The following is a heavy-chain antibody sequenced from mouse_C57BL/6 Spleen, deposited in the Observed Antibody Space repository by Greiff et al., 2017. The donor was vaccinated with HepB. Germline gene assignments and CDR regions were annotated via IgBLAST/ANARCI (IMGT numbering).Heavy chain of an antibody. CDR2: ILPGSGST. V-gene: IGHV1-9*01. D-gene: IGHD1-1*01. J-gene: IGHJ1*03. Sequence: VQLKESGAELMKPGASVKLSCKATGYTFTGYWIEWVKQRPGHGLEWIGEILPGSGSTNYNEKFKGKATFPADTSSNTAYMQLSNLTTEDSAIYDCARYHYYGSSYVWYFDVWGTGTTVTVSS. CDR3: ARYHYYGSSYVWYFDV. CDR1: GYTFTGYW.